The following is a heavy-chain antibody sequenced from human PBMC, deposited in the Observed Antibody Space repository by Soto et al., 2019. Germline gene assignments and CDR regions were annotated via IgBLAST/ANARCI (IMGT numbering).Heavy chain of an antibody. CDR2: IKQDGSEK. V-gene: IGHV3-7*01. CDR1: GFTFSTYW. Sequence: GGSLRLSCSASGFTFSTYWMSWVRQAPGKGLEWVANIKQDGSEKYYVDSVGGRFTISRDTAKNSLYLQMNSLRAEDTAVYYCARAYYYDSSGFSPGGYWGQGTLVTVSS. J-gene: IGHJ4*02. CDR3: ARAYYYDSSGFSPGGY. D-gene: IGHD3-22*01.